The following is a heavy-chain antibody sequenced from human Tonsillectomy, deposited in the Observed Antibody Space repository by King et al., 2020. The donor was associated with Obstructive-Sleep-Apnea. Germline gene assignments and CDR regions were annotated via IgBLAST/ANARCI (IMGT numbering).Heavy chain of an antibody. CDR1: RYTFTNSA. J-gene: IGHJ5*02. D-gene: IGHD2-15*01. Sequence: VQLVQSGAEVKKPGASVKVSCKASRYTFTNSAIHWVRQAPGQRLEWMGWINAGNGYTTYSQKLQGRVTITRDTSASTAYMELSSLRSEDTAVYYCARDIYPGSGGLNWFDPWGQGTLVTVSS. CDR3: ARDIYPGSGGLNWFDP. CDR2: INAGNGYT. V-gene: IGHV1-3*01.